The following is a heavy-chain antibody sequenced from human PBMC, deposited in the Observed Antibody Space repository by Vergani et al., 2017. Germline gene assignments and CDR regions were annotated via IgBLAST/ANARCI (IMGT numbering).Heavy chain of an antibody. CDR2: FDPEDGDT. Sequence: QVQLVQSGAEVKKTGASVKVSCKVSGYTLTELSMHWVRQAPGKGLEWMGGFDPEDGDTIYAQKCQGRVTMTEDTSTDTAYMELGSLRAEDTAVYYCATMGGFGELSDCWGRGTLVAVSS. CDR1: GYTLTELS. V-gene: IGHV1-24*01. D-gene: IGHD3-10*01. CDR3: ATMGGFGELSDC. J-gene: IGHJ4*02.